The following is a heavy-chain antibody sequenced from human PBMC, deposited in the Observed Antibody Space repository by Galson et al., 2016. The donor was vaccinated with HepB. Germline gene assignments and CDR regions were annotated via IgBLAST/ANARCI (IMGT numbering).Heavy chain of an antibody. CDR3: AKEHYFGSGSYFDN. CDR1: GFTFSESY. D-gene: IGHD3-10*01. V-gene: IGHV3-11*01. J-gene: IGHJ4*02. CDR2: ISSRGGSAI. Sequence: SLRLSCAASGFTFSESYMTWIRQSPGKGLEWVSSISSRGGSAIHYADSVKGRFTISRDNAKNSLFLQMNSLRAEDTAVYYCAKEHYFGSGSYFDNWGRGTLVTDSS.